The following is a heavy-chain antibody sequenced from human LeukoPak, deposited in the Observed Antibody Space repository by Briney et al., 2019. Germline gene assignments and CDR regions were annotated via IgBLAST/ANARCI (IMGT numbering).Heavy chain of an antibody. D-gene: IGHD3-22*01. Sequence: SETLSLTCTVSGYSISSISSGYYWGWIRQSPGKGLEWIGSIYQSGSTYYNPSLKTRVTISVDTSKNQFSLKLSSVTAADTAVYYCAREKVYYYDSSGYFQHWGQGTLVTVSS. CDR3: AREKVYYYDSSGYFQH. CDR1: GYSISSISSGYY. V-gene: IGHV4-38-2*02. J-gene: IGHJ1*01. CDR2: IYQSGST.